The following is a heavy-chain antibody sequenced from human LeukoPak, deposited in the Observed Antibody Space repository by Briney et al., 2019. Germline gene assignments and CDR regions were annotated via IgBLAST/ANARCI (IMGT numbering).Heavy chain of an antibody. V-gene: IGHV3-30*04. CDR3: ASDCYYGSGSYDY. CDR1: GFTFSSYA. J-gene: IGHJ4*02. CDR2: ISYDGSNK. Sequence: TGGSLRLSCAASGFTFSSYAMHWVRQAPGKGLEWVAVISYDGSNKYYADSVKGRFTISRDNSKNTLYLQMNSLRAEDTAVYYCASDCYYGSGSYDYWGQGTLVAVSS. D-gene: IGHD3-10*01.